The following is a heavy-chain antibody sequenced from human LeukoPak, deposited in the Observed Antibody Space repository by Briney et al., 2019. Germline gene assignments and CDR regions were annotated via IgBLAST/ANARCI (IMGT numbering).Heavy chain of an antibody. J-gene: IGHJ4*02. CDR3: ARDSSGSQAYFAY. D-gene: IGHD3-22*01. CDR1: GFTFSSYG. V-gene: IGHV3-33*08. Sequence: GSLRLSCAASGFTFSSYGMHWVRQAPGKGLEWVAVIWYDGRNKYYADSVKGRFTISRDNSKNTLYLQMNSLSAEDTGVYYCARDSSGSQAYFAYWGQGTLVTVSS. CDR2: IWYDGRNK.